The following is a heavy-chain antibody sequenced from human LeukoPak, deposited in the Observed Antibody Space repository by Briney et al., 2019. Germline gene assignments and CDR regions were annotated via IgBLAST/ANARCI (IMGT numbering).Heavy chain of an antibody. D-gene: IGHD2-2*01. V-gene: IGHV1-69*06. CDR1: GYTFSSYA. CDR2: IIPIFGTA. CDR3: ARGGYCSSTSCYSPFDP. J-gene: IGHJ5*02. Sequence: SVKVSCKASGYTFSSYAISWVRQAPGQGLEWMGGIIPIFGTANYAQKFQGRVTITADKSTSTAYMELSSLRSEDTAVYYCARGGYCSSTSCYSPFDPWGQGTLVTVSS.